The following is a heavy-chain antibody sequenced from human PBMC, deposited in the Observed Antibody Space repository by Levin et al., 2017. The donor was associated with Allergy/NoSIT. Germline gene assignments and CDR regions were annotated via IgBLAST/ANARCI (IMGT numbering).Heavy chain of an antibody. V-gene: IGHV3-23*01. CDR3: AKRDSGYSYGYVDDY. J-gene: IGHJ4*02. Sequence: PGGSLRLSCAASGFTFNNYAMSWVRQAPGRGLEWVSVISGSGDSTYYAGSVKGRFTISRDNSKKTLYLQMSSLRAEDTAVYYCAKRDSGYSYGYVDDYWGQGTLVTVSS. CDR2: ISGSGDST. CDR1: GFTFNNYA. D-gene: IGHD5-18*01.